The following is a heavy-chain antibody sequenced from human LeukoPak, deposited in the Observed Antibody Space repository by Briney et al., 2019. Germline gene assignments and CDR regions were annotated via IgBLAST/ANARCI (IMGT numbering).Heavy chain of an antibody. CDR3: ARDSPWFDY. Sequence: GGSLRLSCTASGFTFGDPAMSWVRQAPGKGLEWVGFIRSRAYGGTTEYAASVKGRFTISRDNSKSIAYLQMNSLKTEDTAVYYCARDSPWFDYWGQGTLVTVSS. CDR1: GFTFGDPA. V-gene: IGHV3-49*04. CDR2: IRSRAYGGTT. J-gene: IGHJ4*02.